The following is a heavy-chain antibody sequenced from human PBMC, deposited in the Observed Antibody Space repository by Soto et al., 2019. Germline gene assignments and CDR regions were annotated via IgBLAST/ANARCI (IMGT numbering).Heavy chain of an antibody. D-gene: IGHD3-9*01. CDR1: GGTFSSYA. CDR3: ARREVLGDNDILTGRWFDP. V-gene: IGHV1-69*12. J-gene: IGHJ5*02. Sequence: QVQLVQSGAEVKKPGSSVKVSCKASGGTFSSYAISWVRQAPGQGLEWMGGIIPIFGTANYAQKFQGRVTITADESTCTAYMELSSLRSEDTAVYYCARREVLGDNDILTGRWFDPWGQGTLVTVSS. CDR2: IIPIFGTA.